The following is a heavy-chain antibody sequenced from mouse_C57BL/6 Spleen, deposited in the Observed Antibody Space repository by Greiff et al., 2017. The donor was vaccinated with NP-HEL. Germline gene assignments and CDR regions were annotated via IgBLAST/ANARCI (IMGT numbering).Heavy chain of an antibody. V-gene: IGHV1-59*01. J-gene: IGHJ3*01. D-gene: IGHD2-4*01. CDR1: GYTFTSYW. Sequence: LQQPGAELVRPGTSVKLSCKASGYTFTSYWMHWVKQRPGQGLEWIGVIDPSDSYTNYNQKFKGKATLTVDTSSSTAYMQLSSLTSEDSAVYYCARYYDYDEAYWGQGTLVTVSA. CDR2: IDPSDSYT. CDR3: ARYYDYDEAY.